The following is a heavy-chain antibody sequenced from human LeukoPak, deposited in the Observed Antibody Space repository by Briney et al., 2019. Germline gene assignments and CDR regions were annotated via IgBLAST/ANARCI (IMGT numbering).Heavy chain of an antibody. D-gene: IGHD7-27*01. CDR1: GFSFSTYT. CDR2: ISTSSSYI. Sequence: GSLRLSCAASGFSFSTYTMNWVRQAPGRGLEWVSSISTSSSYIYYADSLKGRFTISRDNAKNSLYLQMNSLRAEDAAVYYCATEGAPEAAFDIWGQGTMVTVSS. CDR3: ATEGAPEAAFDI. V-gene: IGHV3-21*01. J-gene: IGHJ3*02.